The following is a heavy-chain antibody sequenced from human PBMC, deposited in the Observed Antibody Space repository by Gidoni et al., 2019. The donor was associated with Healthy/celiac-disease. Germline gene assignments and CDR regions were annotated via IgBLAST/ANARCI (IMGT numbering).Heavy chain of an antibody. Sequence: QLQLVESGGVVVQPGRSLRLSCAASGFPFSRYCMHWVRQAPGKGLEWVAVRWYDGSNKYYADSVKGRFTISRDNSKNTLYLKMNSLRAEDTAVYYCARDMTPIMMTFGGVIGFVDYWGQGTLVTVSS. CDR3: ARDMTPIMMTFGGVIGFVDY. D-gene: IGHD3-16*02. CDR1: GFPFSRYC. V-gene: IGHV3-33*01. CDR2: RWYDGSNK. J-gene: IGHJ4*02.